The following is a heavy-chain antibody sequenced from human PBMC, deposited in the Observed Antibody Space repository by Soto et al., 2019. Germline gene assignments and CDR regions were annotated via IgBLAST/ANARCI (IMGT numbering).Heavy chain of an antibody. D-gene: IGHD4-17*01. CDR3: APPYGDYYFDY. J-gene: IGHJ4*02. CDR1: GGTFSSYT. CDR2: IIPILGIA. Sequence: QVQLVQSGAEVKKPGSSVKVSCKASGGTFSSYTISWVRQAPGQGLEWMGRIIPILGIANYAQKFQGRVTISADKSTSTAYIELSSLISADTAVYYCAPPYGDYYFDYWGQGTLVTVSS. V-gene: IGHV1-69*02.